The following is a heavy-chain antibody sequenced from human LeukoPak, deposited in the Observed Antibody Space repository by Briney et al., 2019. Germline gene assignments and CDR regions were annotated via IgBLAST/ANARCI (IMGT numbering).Heavy chain of an antibody. V-gene: IGHV4-61*08. CDR1: GGSMSRGGYY. D-gene: IGHD2/OR15-2a*01. J-gene: IGHJ4*02. CDR2: IYYSGST. CDR3: AREGGIVDY. Sequence: PSETLSLTCTVSGGSMSRGGYYWSWIRQHPGKGLEWIGYIYYSGSTNYNPSLKSRVTMSIDTSKNQFSLKLSSVTAADTAVYYCAREGGIVDYWGQGTLVTVSS.